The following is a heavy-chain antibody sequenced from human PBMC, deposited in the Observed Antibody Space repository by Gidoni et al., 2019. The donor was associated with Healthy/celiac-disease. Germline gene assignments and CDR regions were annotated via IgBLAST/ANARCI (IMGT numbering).Heavy chain of an antibody. CDR3: ARDHYDFWSGYRPLYFDY. V-gene: IGHV3-21*01. CDR2: ISSSRRSI. J-gene: IGHJ4*02. D-gene: IGHD3-3*01. Sequence: EVQLLESGGGLVKPGVSLRLTCAASGFTFSSYSMNWVRQAPGKGLEWVAAISSSRRSIYYVDSVKGRFTISRDNANNSLYLQMNILRAEDTSVYYCARDHYDFWSGYRPLYFDYWGQGTLVTVSS. CDR1: GFTFSSYS.